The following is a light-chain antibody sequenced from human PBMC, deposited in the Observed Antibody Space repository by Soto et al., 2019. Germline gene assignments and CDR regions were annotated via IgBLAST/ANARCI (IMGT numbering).Light chain of an antibody. J-gene: IGLJ1*01. V-gene: IGLV2-14*03. CDR2: DVN. CDR3: SSYSTTSTLV. CDR1: SSDVGGYDY. Sequence: QSALTQPASVSGSPGQSVTISCTGASSDVGGYDYVSWYQQHPGKAPKLILYDVNNRPSGVANHFSGSKSGNTASLIISGRQADDEADYYCSSYSTTSTLVFGSGTKLTVL.